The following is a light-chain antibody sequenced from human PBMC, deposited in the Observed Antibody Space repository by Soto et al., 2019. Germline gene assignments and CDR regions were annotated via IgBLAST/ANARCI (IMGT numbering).Light chain of an antibody. V-gene: IGKV1-5*03. J-gene: IGKJ2*01. Sequence: DIQMTQSPSTLSASVGDRVTITCRASQSISSWLAWYQQKPGKAPKLLIYKASSLESGVPSRFSGSGSGTEFTLTISSLQPDDFATYYCQQSRTFGEGTKLVIK. CDR2: KAS. CDR3: QQSRT. CDR1: QSISSW.